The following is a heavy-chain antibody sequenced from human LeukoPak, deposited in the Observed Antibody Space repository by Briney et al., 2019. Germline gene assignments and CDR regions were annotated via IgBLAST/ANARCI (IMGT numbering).Heavy chain of an antibody. Sequence: QAGGSLRLSCAASVFTFSTYAMSWDRQAPGKGLEWVSDVGGSGSLTYYADSVEGRFTISRDNSKNTLYLQMNSLRTEDTAVYYCAKEEGYCSSTSCPGNYWGQGTLVTVSS. CDR1: VFTFSTYA. V-gene: IGHV3-23*01. CDR3: AKEEGYCSSTSCPGNY. J-gene: IGHJ4*02. CDR2: VGGSGSLT. D-gene: IGHD2-2*01.